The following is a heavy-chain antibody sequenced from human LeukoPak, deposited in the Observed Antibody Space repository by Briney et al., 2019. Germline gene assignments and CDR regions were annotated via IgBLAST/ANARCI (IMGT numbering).Heavy chain of an antibody. Sequence: GGSLRLSCAASGFTFSDHYMDWVRQAPGKGLEWVGRTRNKANSYTTEYAASVKGRFTISRDDSKNSLYLQMNSLRAEDTAVYYCAELGITMIGGVWGKGTTVTISS. CDR1: GFTFSDHY. CDR2: TRNKANSYTT. D-gene: IGHD3-10*02. V-gene: IGHV3-72*01. J-gene: IGHJ6*04. CDR3: AELGITMIGGV.